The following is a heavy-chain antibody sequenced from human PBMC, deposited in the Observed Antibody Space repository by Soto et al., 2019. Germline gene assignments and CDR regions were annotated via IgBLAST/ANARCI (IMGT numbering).Heavy chain of an antibody. V-gene: IGHV3-21*06. CDR1: GFFFSGYG. D-gene: IGHD3-16*01. Sequence: GGSLRLSCAASGFFFSGYGMNWVRQAPGKGLEWLSSISDDSSYIDYADSLRGRFTVSRDNARNSLYLQIDSLGVEDTAVYYCATPYYFNHWGPGTLVTVSS. J-gene: IGHJ1*01. CDR2: ISDDSSYI. CDR3: ATPYYFNH.